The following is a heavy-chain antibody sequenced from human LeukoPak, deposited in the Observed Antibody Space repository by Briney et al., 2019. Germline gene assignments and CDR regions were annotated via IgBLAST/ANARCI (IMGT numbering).Heavy chain of an antibody. CDR1: GGSISSYY. D-gene: IGHD1-26*01. V-gene: IGHV4-59*12. CDR3: ARDPSEWELLRHSRAMDV. J-gene: IGHJ6*04. CDR2: IYYSGST. Sequence: PSETLSLTCTVSGGSISSYYWSWIRQPPGKGLEWIGYIYYSGSTNYNPSLKSRVTISVDTSKNQFSLKLSSVTAADTAVYYCARDPSEWELLRHSRAMDVWGKGTTVTVSS.